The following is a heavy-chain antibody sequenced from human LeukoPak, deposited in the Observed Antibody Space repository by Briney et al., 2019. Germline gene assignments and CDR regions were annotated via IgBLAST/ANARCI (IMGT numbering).Heavy chain of an antibody. V-gene: IGHV3-7*01. J-gene: IGHJ4*02. CDR1: GFTFSSYL. CDR3: VRGGYRYGSY. CDR2: VNEEGSEK. D-gene: IGHD5-18*01. Sequence: PGGSLRLSCAASGFTFSSYLMSWVRQAPGKGLEWVANVNEEGSEKKYVDSVKGRFTISRDNAEDSLYLHLNSLRTEDTAVYYCVRGGYRYGSYWGQGTLVTVSS.